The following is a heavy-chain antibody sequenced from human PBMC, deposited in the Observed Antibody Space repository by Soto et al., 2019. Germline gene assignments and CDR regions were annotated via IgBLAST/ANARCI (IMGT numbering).Heavy chain of an antibody. CDR1: GFTFSSYA. D-gene: IGHD3-22*01. V-gene: IGHV3-23*01. CDR2: ISSSGGST. J-gene: IGHJ4*02. CDR3: ARDLYYESSPFDY. Sequence: GGDLRLSCAASGFTFSSYAMNWVRQAPGKGLEWVSSISSSGGSTYYADSVKGRFTISRDNSKSTLYLQMNSLRAEDTAVYYCARDLYYESSPFDYWGQGTLVTVSS.